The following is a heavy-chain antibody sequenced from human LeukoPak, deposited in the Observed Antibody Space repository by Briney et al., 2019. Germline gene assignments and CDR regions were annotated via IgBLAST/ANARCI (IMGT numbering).Heavy chain of an antibody. CDR3: ARDTRGESDY. J-gene: IGHJ4*01. CDR2: IKQDGSEK. D-gene: IGHD2-2*01. V-gene: IGHV3-7*01. CDR1: GFTFSTYS. Sequence: PGGSLRLSCAASGFTFSTYSMSWVRQAPGKGLEWVANIKQDGSEKYYVDSVKGRFTISRDNAKNSLYLQMNSPRAEDTAMYYCARDTRGESDYWGHGTLVTVSS.